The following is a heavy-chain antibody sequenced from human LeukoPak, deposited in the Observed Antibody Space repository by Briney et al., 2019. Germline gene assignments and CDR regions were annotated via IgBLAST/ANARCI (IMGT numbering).Heavy chain of an antibody. CDR3: ARSGYSSSRSFDY. CDR1: GVTFSSYA. J-gene: IGHJ4*02. D-gene: IGHD6-13*01. CDR2: IIPILGIA. Sequence: SVKVSCKASGVTFSSYAISWVRQAPGQGLEWMGRIIPILGIANYAQKFQGRVTITADKSTSTAYMELSSLRSEDTAVYYCARSGYSSSRSFDYWGQGTLVTISS. V-gene: IGHV1-69*04.